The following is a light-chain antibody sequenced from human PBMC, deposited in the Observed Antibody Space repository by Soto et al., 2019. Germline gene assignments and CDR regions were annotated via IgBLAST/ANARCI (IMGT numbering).Light chain of an antibody. CDR2: EVS. Sequence: QSALSQPPSASGSPGQSVTISCTGTSSDVGGYNYVSWYQQHPGKAPKLMIYEVSKRPSGVPDRFSGSKSVNTASLTVSGLQPEDDSNKYCISYAGSNNVVVGGATKVTVL. V-gene: IGLV2-8*01. CDR3: ISYAGSNNVV. CDR1: SSDVGGYNY. J-gene: IGLJ2*01.